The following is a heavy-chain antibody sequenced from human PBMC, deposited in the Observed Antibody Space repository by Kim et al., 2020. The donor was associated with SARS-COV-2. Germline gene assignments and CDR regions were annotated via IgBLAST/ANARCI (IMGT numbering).Heavy chain of an antibody. V-gene: IGHV5-51*01. J-gene: IGHJ6*02. CDR2: IYPGDSDT. CDR3: ARLEVVPPLYYYGMDV. Sequence: GESLKISCKGSGYSFTSYWIGWVRQMPGKGLEWMGIIYPGDSDTRYSPSFQGQVTISADKSISTAYLQWSSLKASDTAMYYCARLEVVPPLYYYGMDVWGQGTTVTVSS. D-gene: IGHD3-22*01. CDR1: GYSFTSYW.